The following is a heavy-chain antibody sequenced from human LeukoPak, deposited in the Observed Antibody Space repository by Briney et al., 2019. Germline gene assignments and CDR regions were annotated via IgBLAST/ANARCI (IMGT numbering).Heavy chain of an antibody. D-gene: IGHD6-19*01. CDR3: ARETWAVAGTVIDY. V-gene: IGHV4-59*12. J-gene: IGHJ4*02. Sequence: SETLSLTCTVSGGSISSYYWSWIRQPPGKGLEWIGYIYYSGSTNYNPSLKSRVTISVDTSKNQFSLELSSVTAADTAVYYCARETWAVAGTVIDYWGQGTPVTVSS. CDR2: IYYSGST. CDR1: GGSISSYY.